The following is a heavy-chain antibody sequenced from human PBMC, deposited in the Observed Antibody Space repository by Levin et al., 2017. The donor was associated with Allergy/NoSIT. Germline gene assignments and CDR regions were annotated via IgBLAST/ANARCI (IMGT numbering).Heavy chain of an antibody. CDR3: ARRGYSGYDFY. V-gene: IGHV1-18*01. CDR1: GYTFTSYG. D-gene: IGHD5-12*01. J-gene: IGHJ4*02. Sequence: GESLKISCKASGYTFTSYGISWVRQAPGQGLEWMGWISAYNGNTNYAQKLQGRVTMTTDTSTSTAYMELRSLRSDDTAVYYCARRGYSGYDFYWGQGTLVTVSS. CDR2: ISAYNGNT.